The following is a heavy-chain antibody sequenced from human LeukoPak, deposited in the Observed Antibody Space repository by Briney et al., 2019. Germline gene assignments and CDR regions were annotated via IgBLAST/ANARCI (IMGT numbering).Heavy chain of an antibody. D-gene: IGHD3-22*01. J-gene: IGHJ4*02. CDR2: ISWNSGSI. V-gene: IGHV3-9*01. Sequence: GRSLRLSCAASGFTFDDYAMHWVRQAPGKGLEWVSGISWNSGSIGYADSVKGRFTISRDNAKNSLYLQMNSLRAEDTALYYCAKDLNYYYDSSGYFDYWGQGTLVTVSS. CDR3: AKDLNYYYDSSGYFDY. CDR1: GFTFDDYA.